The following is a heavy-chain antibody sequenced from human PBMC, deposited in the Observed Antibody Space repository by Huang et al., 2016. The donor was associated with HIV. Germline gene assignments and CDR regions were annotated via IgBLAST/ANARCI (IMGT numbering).Heavy chain of an antibody. D-gene: IGHD3-10*01. CDR2: SYSGGST. V-gene: IGHV3-53*02. J-gene: IGHJ5*02. CDR1: GFTVSSNY. CDR3: ARGMVRGVTLNWFDP. Sequence: EVQLVENGGGLIKPGGSMRLSCAASGFTVSSNYMRWVRQAPGKGLEWVSVSYSGGSTYYADSVKGRFTISRDKSKNTLYRQMNSLRAEDTAVYYCARGMVRGVTLNWFDPWGQGTLVTVSS.